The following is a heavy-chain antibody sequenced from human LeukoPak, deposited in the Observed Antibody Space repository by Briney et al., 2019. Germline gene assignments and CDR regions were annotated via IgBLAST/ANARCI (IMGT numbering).Heavy chain of an antibody. J-gene: IGHJ4*02. V-gene: IGHV3-53*01. Sequence: GGSLRLSCAASGFTVSSNYMSWVRQAPGKGLERVSIIYSDGRTYYADSVKGRFTISRDNSKNTMSLQMNSLRAEDAAVYYCVSHSDTLTSYSYDYWGQGTLVTVS. CDR1: GFTVSSNY. D-gene: IGHD3-9*01. CDR2: IYSDGRT. CDR3: VSHSDTLTSYSYDY.